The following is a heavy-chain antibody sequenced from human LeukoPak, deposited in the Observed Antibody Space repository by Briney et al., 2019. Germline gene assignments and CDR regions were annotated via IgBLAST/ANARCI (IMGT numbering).Heavy chain of an antibody. CDR1: RFTFSNYA. CDR2: ISGSGGST. J-gene: IGHJ4*02. V-gene: IGHV3-23*01. CDR3: ASLRGVIITSPFDY. Sequence: GGSLRLSCAASRFTFSNYAMSWVRQAPGKGLEWVSAISGSGGSTYYADSVKGRFTISRDNSKNTLYLQMNSLRAEDTAVYYCASLRGVIITSPFDYWGQGTLVTVSS. D-gene: IGHD3-10*01.